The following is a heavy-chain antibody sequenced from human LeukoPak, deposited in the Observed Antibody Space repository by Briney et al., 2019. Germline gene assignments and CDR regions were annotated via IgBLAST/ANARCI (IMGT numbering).Heavy chain of an antibody. D-gene: IGHD3-10*01. J-gene: IGHJ4*02. CDR3: AKEDYFGSGSYLGY. CDR1: GFTFSSYG. V-gene: IGHV3-30*02. CDR2: IRYDGSNK. Sequence: GGSLRLSCAASGFTFSSYGMHWVRQAPGKGLEWVAFIRYDGSNKYYADSVKGRFTISRDNAKNSLYLQMNSLRAEDTAVYYCAKEDYFGSGSYLGYWGQGTLVTVFS.